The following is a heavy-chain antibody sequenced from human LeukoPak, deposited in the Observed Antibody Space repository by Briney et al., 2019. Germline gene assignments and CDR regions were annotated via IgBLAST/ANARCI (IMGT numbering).Heavy chain of an antibody. CDR3: ARVDPDSSSTLEVFDY. V-gene: IGHV4-59*01. Sequence: SETLSLTCTDSGGSISSYYWSWIRQPPGKGLERIGYIYCSGSTNYTPSLKSRVTISVDTSKNQFSLKLSSVTAADTAVYYCARVDPDSSSTLEVFDYWGQGTLVTVAS. CDR2: IYCSGST. J-gene: IGHJ4*02. D-gene: IGHD6-6*01. CDR1: GGSISSYY.